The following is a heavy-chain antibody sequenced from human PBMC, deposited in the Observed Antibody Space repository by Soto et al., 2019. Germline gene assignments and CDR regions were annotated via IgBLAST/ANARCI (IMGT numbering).Heavy chain of an antibody. Sequence: PGESLKISCKGPGHLFNNHWIGWVRQTPGKGLEWMGLIFTRDSETKTSPSFQGHVSFSVDNSINTVYMQWTSLKTTDTGIYFCARDELDCSKGGCYTAYYFDYWGQGTLVTVYS. CDR1: GHLFNNHW. CDR3: ARDELDCSKGGCYTAYYFDY. D-gene: IGHD2-8*01. V-gene: IGHV5-51*01. J-gene: IGHJ4*02. CDR2: IFTRDSET.